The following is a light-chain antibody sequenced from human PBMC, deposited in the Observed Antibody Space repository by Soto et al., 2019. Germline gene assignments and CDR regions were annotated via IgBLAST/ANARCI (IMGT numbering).Light chain of an antibody. J-gene: IGLJ1*01. CDR2: STT. CDR1: SSNIGSNS. V-gene: IGLV1-44*01. Sequence: QPVLTQPHSASGTPGQRVTISCSGSSSNIGSNSVHWFRQVPGTAPKPLIYSTTYRPSGVPERFSGSKSGTSASLAISGLQAEDEADYYCAACDDSLNGHVFGAGTKLTVL. CDR3: AACDDSLNGHV.